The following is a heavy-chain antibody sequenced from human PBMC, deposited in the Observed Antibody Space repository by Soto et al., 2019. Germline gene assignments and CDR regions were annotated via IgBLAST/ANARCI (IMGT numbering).Heavy chain of an antibody. J-gene: IGHJ5*02. V-gene: IGHV4-4*07. D-gene: IGHD1-1*01. CDR3: VRDGTKTLRDWFDP. Sequence: SETLSLTCTVSGASISGFYWSWIRKSAGKGLEWVGRIYATGTTDYNPSLKSRVMMSVDTSKKQFSLKLRSVTAADTAVYYCVRDGTKTLRDWFDPWGQGISVTVSS. CDR1: GASISGFY. CDR2: IYATGTT.